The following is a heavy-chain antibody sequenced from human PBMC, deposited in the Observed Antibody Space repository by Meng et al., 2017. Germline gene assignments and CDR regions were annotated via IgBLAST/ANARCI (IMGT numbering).Heavy chain of an antibody. D-gene: IGHD6-19*01. CDR2: IYYSGST. J-gene: IGHJ3*02. V-gene: IGHV4-59*01. CDR3: AREVSSGWYRDAFDI. Sequence: SETLSLTFTVPGGSISSYYWSWIRQPPGKGLEWIGYIYYSGSTNYNPSLKSRVTISVDTSKNQFSLKLSSVTAADTAVYYCAREVSSGWYRDAFDIWGQGTMVTVSS. CDR1: GGSISSYY.